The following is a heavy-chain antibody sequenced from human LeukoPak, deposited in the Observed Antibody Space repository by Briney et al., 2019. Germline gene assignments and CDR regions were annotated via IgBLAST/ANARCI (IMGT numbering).Heavy chain of an antibody. CDR3: ARRSRIAVAGTYYYYYMDV. CDR1: RYSFTSYW. J-gene: IGHJ6*03. V-gene: IGHV5-51*01. D-gene: IGHD6-19*01. Sequence: GESLKISCKGSRYSFTSYWIGWVRQMPGKGLEWMGIIYPGDSDTRYSPSFQGQVTISADKSISTAYLQWSSLKASDTAMYYCARRSRIAVAGTYYYYYMDVWGKGTTVTVSS. CDR2: IYPGDSDT.